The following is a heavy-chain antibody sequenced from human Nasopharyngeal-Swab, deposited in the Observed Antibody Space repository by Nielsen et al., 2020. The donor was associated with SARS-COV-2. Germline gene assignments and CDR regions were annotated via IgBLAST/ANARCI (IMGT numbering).Heavy chain of an antibody. CDR2: ISSSSSYT. CDR1: GFTFSDYY. Sequence: GESLKISCAASGFTFSDYYMSWIRQAPGKGLEWVSYISSSSSYTNYADSVKGRFTISRDNAKNSLYLQMNSLRAKDTAVYYCAGEIDSRGGDAFDIWGQGTMVTVSS. CDR3: AGEIDSRGGDAFDI. J-gene: IGHJ3*02. V-gene: IGHV3-11*05. D-gene: IGHD3-22*01.